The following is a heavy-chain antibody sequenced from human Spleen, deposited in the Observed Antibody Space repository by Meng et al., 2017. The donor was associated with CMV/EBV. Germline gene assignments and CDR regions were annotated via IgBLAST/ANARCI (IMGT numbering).Heavy chain of an antibody. CDR2: ISNSGRT. CDR3: ARQRALVVVIATHNWFDP. V-gene: IGHV4-59*08. Sequence: SETLSLTCSVSGDSISSYYWSWIRQPPGKGLEWLGYISNSGRTNYNPSLKSRVTISVDTSKNQFSLKLTSVTAADTAVYYCARQRALVVVIATHNWFDPWGQGTLVTVFS. J-gene: IGHJ5*02. D-gene: IGHD2-21*01. CDR1: GDSISSYY.